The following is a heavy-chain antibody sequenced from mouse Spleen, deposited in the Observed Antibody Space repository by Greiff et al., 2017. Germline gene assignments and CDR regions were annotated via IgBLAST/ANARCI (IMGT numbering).Heavy chain of an antibody. CDR3: ARPSSGYYYAMDY. J-gene: IGHJ4*01. V-gene: IGHV1-4*01. CDR1: GYTFTSYT. CDR2: INPSSGYT. Sequence: VQLQESGAELARPGASVKMSCKASGYTFTSYTMHWVKQRPGQGLEWIGYINPSSGYTKYNQKFKDKATLTADKSSSTAYMQLSSLTSEDSAVYYCARPSSGYYYAMDYWGQGTSVTVSS. D-gene: IGHD3-1*01.